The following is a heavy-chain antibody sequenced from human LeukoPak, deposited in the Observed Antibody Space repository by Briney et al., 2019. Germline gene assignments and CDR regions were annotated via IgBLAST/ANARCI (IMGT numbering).Heavy chain of an antibody. CDR2: IKQDGSEK. CDR1: GFTFSSYW. J-gene: IGHJ1*01. CDR3: ARDRYGSSWYGYFQH. Sequence: GGSLRLSCAASGFTFSSYWMSWVRQAPGKGLEGGANIKQDGSEKDYVDSVKGRFTIARDNANNSLYLQMNSLRAEDTAVYYCARDRYGSSWYGYFQHWGQGTLVTVSS. V-gene: IGHV3-7*01. D-gene: IGHD6-13*01.